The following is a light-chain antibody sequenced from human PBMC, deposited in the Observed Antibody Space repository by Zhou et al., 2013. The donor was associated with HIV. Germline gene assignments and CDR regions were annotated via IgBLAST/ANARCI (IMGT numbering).Light chain of an antibody. CDR1: QNINNF. Sequence: DIQMTQSPSTLSASLGDTVTITCRASQNINNFLAWYQHKPGKAPKLLIQKASSLENGVPLRFSGIKSGTAFTLTINSLQSDDYGTYYCQQYNTFPITFGQGTRLEI. J-gene: IGKJ5*01. CDR2: KAS. V-gene: IGKV1-5*03. CDR3: QQYNTFPIT.